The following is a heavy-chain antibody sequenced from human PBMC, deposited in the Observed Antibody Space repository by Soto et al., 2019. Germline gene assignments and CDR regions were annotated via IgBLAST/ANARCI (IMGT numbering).Heavy chain of an antibody. J-gene: IGHJ4*02. CDR1: GFNFNTYF. Sequence: QVQLVQSGGGVVQPGRSLRLSCAASGFNFNTYFMHWVRQAPGKGLEWVAMIFPHGRDKEYAESVKGRFTISRDNSNNRIYLQMDSLRPEDTAVYYCTRDDEYGSNCDLAYWGQGALVTVSS. V-gene: IGHV3-30*13. CDR3: TRDDEYGSNCDLAY. D-gene: IGHD1-26*01. CDR2: IFPHGRDK.